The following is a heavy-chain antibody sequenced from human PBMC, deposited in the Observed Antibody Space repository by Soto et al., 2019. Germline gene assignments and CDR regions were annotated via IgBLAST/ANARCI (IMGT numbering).Heavy chain of an antibody. V-gene: IGHV4-31*03. CDR1: GGSIISGVYY. J-gene: IGHJ4*02. CDR3: ARGSVVAATLFDY. Sequence: SETLSLTCTVSGGSIISGVYYWSWIRQHPGKGLEWIGYIYYSGSTYYNPSLKSRVTISVDTSKNQFSLKLSSVTAADTAVYYCARGSVVAATLFDYWGQGTLVTVSS. D-gene: IGHD2-15*01. CDR2: IYYSGST.